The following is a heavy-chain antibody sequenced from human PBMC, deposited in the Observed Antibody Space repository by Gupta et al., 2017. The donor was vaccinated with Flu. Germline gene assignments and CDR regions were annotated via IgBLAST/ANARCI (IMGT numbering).Heavy chain of an antibody. Sequence: ISRDNSKNTVYLQMNSLRGDDTAVYYCAKDRSGNPAIDYWGQGTLVTVS. J-gene: IGHJ4*02. CDR3: AKDRSGNPAIDY. V-gene: IGHV3-23*01. D-gene: IGHD6-13*01.